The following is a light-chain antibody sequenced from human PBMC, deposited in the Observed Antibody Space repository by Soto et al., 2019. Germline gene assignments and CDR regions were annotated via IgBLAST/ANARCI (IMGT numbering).Light chain of an antibody. CDR1: QSVSSY. CDR2: DAS. V-gene: IGKV3-11*01. CDR3: QQRSNWPSIT. Sequence: EMVLTQSPGSLSLSPGERAALCCRASQSVSSYLAWYQQKPGQAPRLLIYDASNRATGIPARFSGSGSGTDFTLTINSLEPEDFAVYYCQQRSNWPSITFGQGTRLEIK. J-gene: IGKJ5*01.